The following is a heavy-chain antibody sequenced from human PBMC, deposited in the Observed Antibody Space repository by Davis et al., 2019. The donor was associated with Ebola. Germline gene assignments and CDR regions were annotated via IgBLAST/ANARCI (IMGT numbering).Heavy chain of an antibody. CDR3: ARGQSWFGELLYESNADY. V-gene: IGHV1-18*01. CDR1: GYTFTSYG. CDR2: ISAYNGNT. J-gene: IGHJ4*02. Sequence: ASVKVSCKASGYTFTSYGISWVRQAPGQGLEWMGWISAYNGNTNYAQNFQGRVTMTRNTSISTAYMELSSLRSEDTAVYYCARGQSWFGELLYESNADYWGQGTLVTVSS. D-gene: IGHD3-10*01.